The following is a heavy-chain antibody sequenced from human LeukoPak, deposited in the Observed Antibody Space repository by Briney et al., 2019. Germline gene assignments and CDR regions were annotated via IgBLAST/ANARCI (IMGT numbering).Heavy chain of an antibody. D-gene: IGHD3-22*01. Sequence: GRSLRLSCAASGFTFSSYGMHWVRQAPGKGLEWVSAISGSGGSTYYADSVKGRFTISRDNSKNTLYLQMNSLRAEDTAVYYCAKDWDYYDSSGYKEYFDYWGQGTLVTVSS. CDR1: GFTFSSYG. V-gene: IGHV3-23*01. CDR2: ISGSGGST. J-gene: IGHJ4*02. CDR3: AKDWDYYDSSGYKEYFDY.